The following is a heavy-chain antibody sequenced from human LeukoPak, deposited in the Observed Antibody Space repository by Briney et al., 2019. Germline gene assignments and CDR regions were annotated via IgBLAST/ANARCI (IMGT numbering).Heavy chain of an antibody. CDR1: GGSISSGDYY. J-gene: IGHJ4*02. CDR3: ARTLPVGYSGYVGAIDY. Sequence: PSQTLSLTCTVSGGSISSGDYYWSWIRQPPGKRLEWIGYIYYSGSTYYNPSLKSRVTISVDTSKNQFSLKLSSVTAADTAVYYCARTLPVGYSGYVGAIDYWGQGTLVTVSS. V-gene: IGHV4-30-4*01. CDR2: IYYSGST. D-gene: IGHD5-12*01.